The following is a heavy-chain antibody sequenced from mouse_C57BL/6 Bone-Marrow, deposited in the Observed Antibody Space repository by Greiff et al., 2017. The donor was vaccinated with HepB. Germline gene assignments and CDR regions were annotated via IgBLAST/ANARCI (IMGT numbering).Heavy chain of an antibody. D-gene: IGHD1-1*01. V-gene: IGHV1-18*01. CDR1: GYTFTDYN. CDR2: INPNNGGT. CDR3: ARKHYGSSFYAMDY. J-gene: IGHJ4*01. Sequence: DVKLQESGPELVKPGASVKIPCKASGYTFTDYNMDWVKQSHGKSLEWIGDINPNNGGTIYNQKFKGKATLTVDKSSSTAYMELRSLTSEDTAVYYCARKHYGSSFYAMDYWGQGTSVTVSS.